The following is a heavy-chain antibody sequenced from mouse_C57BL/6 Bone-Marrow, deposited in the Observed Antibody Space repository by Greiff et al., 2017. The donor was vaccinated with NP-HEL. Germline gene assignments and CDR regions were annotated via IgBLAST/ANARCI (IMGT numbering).Heavy chain of an antibody. Sequence: QVQLQQSGPELVKPGASVKISCKASGYAFSSSWMNWVKQRPGKGLEWIGRIYPGDGDTNYNGKFKGKATLTADKSSSTAYMQLSSLTSEDSAVYFCSRYGPFSTRYYYAMDYWGQGTSVTVSS. CDR3: SRYGPFSTRYYYAMDY. D-gene: IGHD1-1*02. CDR2: IYPGDGDT. V-gene: IGHV1-82*01. J-gene: IGHJ4*01. CDR1: GYAFSSSW.